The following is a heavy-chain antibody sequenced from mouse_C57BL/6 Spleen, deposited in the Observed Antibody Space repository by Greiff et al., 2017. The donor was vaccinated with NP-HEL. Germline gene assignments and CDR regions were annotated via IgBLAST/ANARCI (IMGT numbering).Heavy chain of an antibody. CDR1: GYAFTNYL. Sequence: QVQLKQSGAELVRPGTSVKVSCKASGYAFTNYLIEWVKQRPGQGLEWIGVINPGSGGTNYNEKFKGKATLTADKSSSTAYMQLSSLTSEDSAVDIWARETGYGKPSVAYWGQGTLVTVSA. CDR3: ARETGYGKPSVAY. CDR2: INPGSGGT. V-gene: IGHV1-54*01. J-gene: IGHJ3*01. D-gene: IGHD2-1*01.